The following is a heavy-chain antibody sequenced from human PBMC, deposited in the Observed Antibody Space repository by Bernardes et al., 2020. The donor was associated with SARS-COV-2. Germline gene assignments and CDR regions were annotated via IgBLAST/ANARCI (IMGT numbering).Heavy chain of an antibody. CDR1: GYTFTNDG. CDR2: ISSSNGNT. CDR3: ARKRSYFDLLDY. J-gene: IGHJ4*02. Sequence: AGVKVSCTASGYTFTNDGISWVRQAPGQGLEWMGWISSSNGNTNYAHSLQGRFTLTTDTSTNTAYMELRSLRSDDTAIYYCARKRSYFDLLDYWGQGTLVTVSS. D-gene: IGHD2-21*01. V-gene: IGHV1-18*01.